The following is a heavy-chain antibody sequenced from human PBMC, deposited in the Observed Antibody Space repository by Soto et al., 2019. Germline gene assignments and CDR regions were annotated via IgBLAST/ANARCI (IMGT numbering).Heavy chain of an antibody. CDR1: GYTFTSYY. Sequence: ASVKVSCKASGYTFTSYYMHWVRQAPGQGLEWMGIINPSGGSTSYAQKFQGRVTMTRDTSTSTVYMELSSLRSEDTAVYYCARDIPPTYYYDSGGSHRPYYFDYWGHGTLVTVSS. D-gene: IGHD3-22*01. J-gene: IGHJ4*01. V-gene: IGHV1-46*01. CDR2: INPSGGST. CDR3: ARDIPPTYYYDSGGSHRPYYFDY.